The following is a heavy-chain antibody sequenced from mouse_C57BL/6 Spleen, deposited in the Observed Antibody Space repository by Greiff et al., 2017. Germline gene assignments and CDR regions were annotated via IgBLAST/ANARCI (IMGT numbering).Heavy chain of an antibody. CDR2: IWSDGST. D-gene: IGHD2-4*01. V-gene: IGHV2-6-1*01. CDR1: GFSLTSYG. CDR3: ARQDYDYDRGFAY. J-gene: IGHJ3*01. Sequence: VKVVESGPGLVAPSQSLSITCTVSGFSLTSYGVHWVRQPPGKGLEWLVVIWSDGSTTYNSALKSRLSIIKDNSKSQVFLKMNSLQTDDTAMYYCARQDYDYDRGFAYWGQGTLVTVSA.